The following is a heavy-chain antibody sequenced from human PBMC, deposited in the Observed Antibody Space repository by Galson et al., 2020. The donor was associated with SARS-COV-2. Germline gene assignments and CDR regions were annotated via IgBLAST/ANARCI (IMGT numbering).Heavy chain of an antibody. CDR3: ARDLQPRPIAVALSWYFEL. J-gene: IGHJ2*01. CDR1: GGSISSSSYY. D-gene: IGHD6-19*01. CDR2: IYYSGST. V-gene: IGHV4-39*07. Sequence: SETLSLTCTVSGGSISSSSYYWGWIRQPPGKGLEWIGSIYYSGSTYYNPSLKSRVTISVDTSKNQFSLKLSSVTAADTAVYYCARDLQPRPIAVALSWYFELWGRGTLVTVSS.